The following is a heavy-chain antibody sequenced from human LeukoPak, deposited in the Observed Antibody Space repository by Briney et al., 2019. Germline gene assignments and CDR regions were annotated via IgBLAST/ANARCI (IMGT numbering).Heavy chain of an antibody. CDR3: ARGGPAAGRFDY. D-gene: IGHD6-13*01. Sequence: SETLSLTCTVSGGSISSSSYYWGWIRQPPGKGLERIGSIYYSGSTYYNPSLKSRVTISVDTSKNQFSLKLSSVTAADTAVYYCARGGPAAGRFDYWGQGTLVTVSS. CDR1: GGSISSSSYY. J-gene: IGHJ4*02. CDR2: IYYSGST. V-gene: IGHV4-39*07.